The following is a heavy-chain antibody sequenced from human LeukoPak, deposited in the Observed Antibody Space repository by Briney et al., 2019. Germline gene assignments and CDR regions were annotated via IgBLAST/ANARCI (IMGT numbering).Heavy chain of an antibody. V-gene: IGHV3-33*01. D-gene: IGHD6-6*01. CDR3: ARGRDEYSSSPHES. CDR2: IWSDGSTK. CDR1: GFTFRSYG. Sequence: GGSLRLSCVASGFTFRSYGIRWVRQAPGKGLEWVAVIWSDGSTKFYADSVKGRFTISRDDSKNTLSLQMNILRADDTGVYYCARGRDEYSSSPHESWGQGTLVTVSS. J-gene: IGHJ4*02.